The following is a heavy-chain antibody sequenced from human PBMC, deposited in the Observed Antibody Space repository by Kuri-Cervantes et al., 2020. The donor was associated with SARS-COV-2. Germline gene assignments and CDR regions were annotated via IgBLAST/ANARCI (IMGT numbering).Heavy chain of an antibody. J-gene: IGHJ3*02. CDR1: GGTFSSYA. V-gene: IGHV1-69*06. CDR3: ARGSGIMAFDI. CDR2: IIPIFGTA. Sequence: SVKVSCKASGGTFSSYAISWVRQAPGQGLEWMGRIIPIFGTANYAQKSQGRVTITADKSTSTAYMELSSLRSEDTAVYYCARGSGIMAFDIWGQGTMVTVSS. D-gene: IGHD1-14*01.